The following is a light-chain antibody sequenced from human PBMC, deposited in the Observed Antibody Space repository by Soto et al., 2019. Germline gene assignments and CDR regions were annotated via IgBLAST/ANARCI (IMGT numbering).Light chain of an antibody. CDR1: SGHSNYA. Sequence: QSVLTQSPSASASLGASVKLTCTLSSGHSNYAIAWHQQQPEKGPRFLMKLNSDGSHSKGDGIPDRFSGSSSGAERYLTIPTLQSEDEADYYCQTWVTGIHIFGGGTKVTVL. CDR3: QTWVTGIHI. V-gene: IGLV4-69*01. J-gene: IGLJ2*01. CDR2: LNSDGSH.